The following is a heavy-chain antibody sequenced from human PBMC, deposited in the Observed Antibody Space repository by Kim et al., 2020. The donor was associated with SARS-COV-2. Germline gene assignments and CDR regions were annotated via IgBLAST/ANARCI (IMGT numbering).Heavy chain of an antibody. J-gene: IGHJ4*02. V-gene: IGHV3-72*01. CDR3: GTLVIDDTRNYPHH. D-gene: IGHD3-9*01. Sequence: DAHVKGRFTISRDNAKTSLYLQMNSLKPEDTAVYYCGTLVIDDTRNYPHHWGQGALVTVSS.